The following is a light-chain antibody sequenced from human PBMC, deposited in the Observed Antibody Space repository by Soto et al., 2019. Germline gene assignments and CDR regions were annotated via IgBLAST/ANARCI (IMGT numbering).Light chain of an antibody. CDR1: QRVKSGY. Sequence: EIVLTQSPGTLSLSPGERATLSCRASQRVKSGYFAWYQQKPGQPPRLLITGASSRATGIPDRCSGSGSGTAFTLTISGLEPEDFAVYYCQQYGTSHMYTFGQGTKLEIK. J-gene: IGKJ2*01. V-gene: IGKV3-20*01. CDR3: QQYGTSHMYT. CDR2: GAS.